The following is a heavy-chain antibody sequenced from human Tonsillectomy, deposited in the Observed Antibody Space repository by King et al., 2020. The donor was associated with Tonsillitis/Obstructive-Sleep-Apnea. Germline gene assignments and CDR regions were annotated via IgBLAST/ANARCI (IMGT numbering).Heavy chain of an antibody. D-gene: IGHD1-14*01. J-gene: IGHJ5*02. CDR2: IYYSGST. CDR3: ARQYNVYNWFDP. V-gene: IGHV4-59*08. Sequence: MQLQESGPGLVKPAETLSLTCTVSGASISSYYWSWIRQPPGKGLEWIGYIYYSGSTKYNPSLKSRVTISVDTSKNQFSLKLSSVTAADTAVYYCARQYNVYNWFDPWGQGTLVTVSS. CDR1: GASISSYY.